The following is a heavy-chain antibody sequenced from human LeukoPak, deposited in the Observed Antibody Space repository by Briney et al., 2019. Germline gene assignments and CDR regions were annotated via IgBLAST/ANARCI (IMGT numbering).Heavy chain of an antibody. CDR3: AKGEYSYGPPMSLSDY. CDR1: GFTFSSYG. V-gene: IGHV3-30*18. CDR2: ISYDGSNK. J-gene: IGHJ4*02. D-gene: IGHD5-18*01. Sequence: PGRSLRLSCAASGFTFSSYGMHWVRQAPGKGLEWVAVISYDGSNKYYADSVKGRFTISRDNSKNTLYLQMNSLRAEDTAVYYCAKGEYSYGPPMSLSDYWGQGTLVTVSS.